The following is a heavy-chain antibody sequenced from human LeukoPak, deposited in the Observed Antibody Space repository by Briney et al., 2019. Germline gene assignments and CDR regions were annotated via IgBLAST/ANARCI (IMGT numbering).Heavy chain of an antibody. V-gene: IGHV3-74*01. CDR1: GFTFSSYW. CDR3: ARMFTAMVPGWYFDL. Sequence: PGASLRLSCAASGFTFSSYWMHWVRQAPGKGLAWVSRINSDGSSTSYADSVKGRFTISRDNAKNTLYLQMNSLRAEDTAVYYCARMFTAMVPGWYFDLWGRGTLVTVSS. J-gene: IGHJ2*01. CDR2: INSDGSST. D-gene: IGHD5-18*01.